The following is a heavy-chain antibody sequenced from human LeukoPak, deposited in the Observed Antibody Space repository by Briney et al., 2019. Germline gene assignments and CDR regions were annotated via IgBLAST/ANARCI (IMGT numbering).Heavy chain of an antibody. D-gene: IGHD5-12*01. CDR3: AKGGYDYVEIPHFDY. CDR1: GFTFSNYA. J-gene: IGHJ4*02. Sequence: GGSLRLSCAASGFTFSNYAMSWVRQAPGKGLEWVSFIIGSRGSTFYADSVKGRFTIVRDNSKNTLYLQMNSLRAEDTAVYYCAKGGYDYVEIPHFDYWRQGPLVTVSS. V-gene: IGHV3-23*01. CDR2: IIGSRGST.